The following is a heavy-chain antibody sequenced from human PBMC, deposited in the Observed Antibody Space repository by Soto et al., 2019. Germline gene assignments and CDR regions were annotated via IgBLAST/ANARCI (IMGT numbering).Heavy chain of an antibody. J-gene: IGHJ5*02. Sequence: EVQLVQSGAEVKKPGESLKISCKGSGYSFTNYGIGWVRQMPGKGLAWMGIIYPGDSDTRYSPSFQGQVTISADKSISTAYLQWCSLKASDTAMYYCASTSIAAAGKDYNWFDPWGQGTLVTVSS. V-gene: IGHV5-51*01. CDR1: GYSFTNYG. CDR2: IYPGDSDT. CDR3: ASTSIAAAGKDYNWFDP. D-gene: IGHD6-13*01.